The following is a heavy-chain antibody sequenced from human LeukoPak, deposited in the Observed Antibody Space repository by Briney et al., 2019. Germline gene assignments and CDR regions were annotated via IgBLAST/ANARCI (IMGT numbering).Heavy chain of an antibody. D-gene: IGHD2-21*01. J-gene: IGHJ4*02. CDR2: ISYDGSNK. Sequence: PGGSLRLSCAASGFTFSNYGVHWVRQAPGKGLEWVAVISYDGSNKYYADSVKGRFTISRDNSKNTLYLQMNSLRAEDTAVYYCASAYCGGDCYSNYFDYWGQGTLVTVSS. CDR3: ASAYCGGDCYSNYFDY. V-gene: IGHV3-30*19. CDR1: GFTFSNYG.